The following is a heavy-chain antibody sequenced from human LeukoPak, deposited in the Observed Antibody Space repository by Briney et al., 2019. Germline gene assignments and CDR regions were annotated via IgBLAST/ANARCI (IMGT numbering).Heavy chain of an antibody. CDR1: GYTFTDYY. CDR3: AREGASNSWYLNY. V-gene: IGHV1-2*02. J-gene: IGHJ4*02. D-gene: IGHD6-13*01. CDR2: INPDSGGT. Sequence: ASVKVSCKSSGYTFTDYYIHWVRQAPGQGPEWMGWINPDSGGTTYAQKFRGRVTMTRDTSISTAYMELSRLRSDDTAVYYCAREGASNSWYLNYWGQGTLVTVSS.